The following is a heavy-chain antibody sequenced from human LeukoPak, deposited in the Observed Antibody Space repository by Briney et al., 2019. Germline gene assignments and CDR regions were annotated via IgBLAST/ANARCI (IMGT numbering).Heavy chain of an antibody. J-gene: IGHJ4*02. CDR2: IYYSGST. Sequence: SETLSLTCTVSGGSISSSSYYWGWIRQPPGKGLEWIGSIYYSGSTYYNPSLKSRVTISVDTSKNQFSLKLSSVTAADTAVYYYATFHGYSYASDYWGQGTLVTVSS. CDR3: ATFHGYSYASDY. D-gene: IGHD5-18*01. V-gene: IGHV4-39*01. CDR1: GGSISSSSYY.